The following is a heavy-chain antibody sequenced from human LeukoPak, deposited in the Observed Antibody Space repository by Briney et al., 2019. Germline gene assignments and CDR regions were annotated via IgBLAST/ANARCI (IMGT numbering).Heavy chain of an antibody. V-gene: IGHV4-30-2*01. CDR2: VYHSGST. D-gene: IGHD2-2*02. CDR1: GGSISSGGYS. CDR3: ARDSHQLLYGNWFDP. J-gene: IGHJ5*02. Sequence: PSETLSLTCTVSGGSISSGGYSWSWIRQPPGKGLEWIGYVYHSGSTSYNPSLKSRVTIPLDRSKNQFSLRLKSVTAADTAVYYCARDSHQLLYGNWFDPWGQGTLVTVSS.